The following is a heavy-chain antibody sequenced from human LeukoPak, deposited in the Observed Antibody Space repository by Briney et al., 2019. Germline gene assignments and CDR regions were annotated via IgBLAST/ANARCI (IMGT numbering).Heavy chain of an antibody. J-gene: IGHJ3*02. CDR2: INPNSGGT. V-gene: IGHV1-2*02. CDR1: GYTFTGYY. D-gene: IGHD6-13*01. Sequence: VASVKVSCKASGYTFTGYYMHWVRQAPGQGLEWMGWINPNSGGTNYAQKFQGRVTMTRDTSISTAYMELSRLRSDDTAVYYCARARGYSNPLNAFDIWGQGTMVTVSS. CDR3: ARARGYSNPLNAFDI.